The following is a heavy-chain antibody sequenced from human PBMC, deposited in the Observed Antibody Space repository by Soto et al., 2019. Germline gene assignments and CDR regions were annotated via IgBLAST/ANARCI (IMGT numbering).Heavy chain of an antibody. CDR1: GGSISSVGHY. CDR2: IYYSGST. CDR3: ARESGGYDSSTRYGLDV. J-gene: IGHJ6*02. Sequence: SETLYPTCSVSGGSISSVGHYWTWIRQQPGKGLEWIGYIYYSGSTDYNPSLKSRVTISVERSKNQFSLNLSSVTAADTSIYYCARESGGYDSSTRYGLDVLGQGTTVTVSS. V-gene: IGHV4-31*03. D-gene: IGHD6-25*01.